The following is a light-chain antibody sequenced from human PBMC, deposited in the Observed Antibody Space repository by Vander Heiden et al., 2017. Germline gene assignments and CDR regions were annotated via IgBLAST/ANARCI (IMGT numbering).Light chain of an antibody. CDR3: SSYVGRASLV. Sequence: QSVLTQSAPVSGPPGPSITISCTGTSSDVGSYDLDSWYQQQPGEAPKLLIYEVTKRPPSVSDRSSASGSGNTASLTISGHQSEDEADYCCSSYVGRASLVFGTGTKVTVV. CDR1: SSDVGSYDL. J-gene: IGLJ1*01. CDR2: EVT. V-gene: IGLV2-23*02.